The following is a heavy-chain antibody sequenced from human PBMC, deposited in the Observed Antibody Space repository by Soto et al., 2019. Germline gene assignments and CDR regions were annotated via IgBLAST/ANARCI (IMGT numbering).Heavy chain of an antibody. Sequence: EVQLLDSGGGLVQPGGSLRLSCAASGFTFSSYAMNWVRQAPGKGLEWVSVISGSGDSTYYPDSVKGRFTISRENSKNTLYLQMNSLRTEDTAVYYCARRGPGSSFDYWGQGTLVTVSS. CDR2: ISGSGDST. D-gene: IGHD3-10*01. V-gene: IGHV3-23*01. J-gene: IGHJ4*02. CDR1: GFTFSSYA. CDR3: ARRGPGSSFDY.